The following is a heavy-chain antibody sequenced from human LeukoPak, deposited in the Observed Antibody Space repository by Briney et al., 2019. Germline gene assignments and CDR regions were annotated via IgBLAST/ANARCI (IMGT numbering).Heavy chain of an antibody. V-gene: IGHV3-21*01. CDR2: ISSSSSYI. CDR3: ARGLEPDNWFDP. CDR1: GFTLSSYS. J-gene: IGHJ5*01. Sequence: GGSLRLSCAASGFTLSSYSMNWVRQAPGKGLEWVSSISSSSSYIYYADSVKGRFTISRDNAKNSLYLQMNSLRAEDTAVYYCARGLEPDNWFDPWGQGTLVTVSS. D-gene: IGHD1-1*01.